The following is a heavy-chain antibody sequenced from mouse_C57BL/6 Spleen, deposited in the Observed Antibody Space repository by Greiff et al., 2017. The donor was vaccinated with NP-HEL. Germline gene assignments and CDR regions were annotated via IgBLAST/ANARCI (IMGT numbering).Heavy chain of an antibody. Sequence: VQLQQPGAELVKPGASVKMSCKASGYTFTSYWITWVKQRPGQGLEWIGDIYPGSGSTNYNEKFKSKATLTVDTSSSTAYMQLSSLTSDDSAVYYCARRRGGHYAMDYWGQGTSVTVSS. CDR1: GYTFTSYW. CDR2: IYPGSGST. J-gene: IGHJ4*01. CDR3: ARRRGGHYAMDY. V-gene: IGHV1-55*01.